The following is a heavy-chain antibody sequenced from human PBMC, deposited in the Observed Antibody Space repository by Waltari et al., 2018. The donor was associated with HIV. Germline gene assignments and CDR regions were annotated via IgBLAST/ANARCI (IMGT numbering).Heavy chain of an antibody. Sequence: QITLKESGPTLVKPTQTLTLTCTFSGFSLSTSGVGVGWIRQPPGKALEWLALIYWDDDKRYSTSLKSRLTITKDTSKNQVVLTMTNMDPVDTATYYCAHSGFYYYDSSGYGGWFDPWGQGTLVTVSS. CDR2: IYWDDDK. V-gene: IGHV2-5*02. D-gene: IGHD3-22*01. CDR3: AHSGFYYYDSSGYGGWFDP. CDR1: GFSLSTSGVG. J-gene: IGHJ5*02.